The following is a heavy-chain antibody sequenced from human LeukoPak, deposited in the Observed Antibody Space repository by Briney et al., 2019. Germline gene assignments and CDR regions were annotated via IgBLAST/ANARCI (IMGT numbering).Heavy chain of an antibody. CDR2: INRNGGGT. J-gene: IGHJ4*02. Sequence: PGGSLRLSCAASGFTFDDYGMSWVRQAPGKGLEWVSGINRNGGGTGYADSVKGRFTISRDNAKNSLYLQMNSLRAEDTALYHCARVVGLEVVNPHYLDYWGQGTLVTVSS. CDR3: ARVVGLEVVNPHYLDY. V-gene: IGHV3-20*01. D-gene: IGHD3-22*01. CDR1: GFTFDDYG.